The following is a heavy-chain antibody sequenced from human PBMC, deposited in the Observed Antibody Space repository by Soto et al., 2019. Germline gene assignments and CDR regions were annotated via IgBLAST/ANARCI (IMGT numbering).Heavy chain of an antibody. CDR1: GFTFSSYA. V-gene: IGHV3-23*01. D-gene: IGHD2-8*01. J-gene: IGHJ6*02. Sequence: VQLLESGGGLVQPGGSLRLSCAASGFTFSSYAMIWVRQAPGQGLEWVSAISGSGGSTYYADSVKVRFTISRDNSKNTLYLQMNSLRAEDTAVYYCAKIMRPPDYYYYYGMDVWGQGTTVTVSS. CDR3: AKIMRPPDYYYYYGMDV. CDR2: ISGSGGST.